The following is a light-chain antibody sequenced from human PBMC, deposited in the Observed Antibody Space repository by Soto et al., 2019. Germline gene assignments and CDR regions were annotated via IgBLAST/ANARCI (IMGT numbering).Light chain of an antibody. CDR1: SSNIGTNA. CDR2: NNN. V-gene: IGLV1-44*01. CDR3: AAWDDSLNGYV. Sequence: QCALTQPPSASGTPGQRGTISCSGSSSNIGTNAVNWYQQLPGTAPKLLIYNNNQRPSGVPDRFSGSKSGTSASLAISGLQSEDEADYYCAAWDDSLNGYVFGTGTKVTVL. J-gene: IGLJ1*01.